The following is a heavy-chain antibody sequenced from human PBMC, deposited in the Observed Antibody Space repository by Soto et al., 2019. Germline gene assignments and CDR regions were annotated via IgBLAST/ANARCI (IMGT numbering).Heavy chain of an antibody. CDR1: GGSFSGYY. CDR2: INHSGST. Sequence: SETLSLTCAVYGGSFSGYYWSWIRQPPGKGLEWIGEINHSGSTNYNPSLKSRVTISVDTSKNQFSLKLSSVTAADTAVYYCAVEGNDFWSGYYRIGWFDPWGQGTLVTVSS. CDR3: AVEGNDFWSGYYRIGWFDP. V-gene: IGHV4-34*01. D-gene: IGHD3-3*01. J-gene: IGHJ5*02.